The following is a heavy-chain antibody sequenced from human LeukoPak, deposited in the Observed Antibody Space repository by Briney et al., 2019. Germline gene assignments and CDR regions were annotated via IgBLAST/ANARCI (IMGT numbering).Heavy chain of an antibody. V-gene: IGHV3-30*02. J-gene: IGHJ3*01. CDR1: GFTFSSYA. D-gene: IGHD3-16*02. Sequence: GGSLRLSCAASGFTFSSYAMSWVRQAPGKGLEWVAFVQSDGSSEYYADSVKGRFTISRDNSKHTVFLHMNSLRTEDTAVYYCAKGLSFAFDFWGQGTMVTVSS. CDR2: VQSDGSSE. CDR3: AKGLSFAFDF.